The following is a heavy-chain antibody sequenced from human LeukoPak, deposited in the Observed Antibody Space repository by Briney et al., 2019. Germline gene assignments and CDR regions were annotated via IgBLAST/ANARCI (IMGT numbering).Heavy chain of an antibody. Sequence: PGGSLTLSCAASGFTFSSYVMSWVRQAPGKGLDWVSVISGSGGTTYYADSVKGRFTISRDNSKNTLYLQMNSLRAEDTAIYYCAKDSSTTVTTKGGPRRSFDYWGLGTLVTVSS. CDR3: AKDSSTTVTTKGGPRRSFDY. V-gene: IGHV3-23*01. CDR1: GFTFSSYV. CDR2: ISGSGGTT. J-gene: IGHJ4*02. D-gene: IGHD4-17*01.